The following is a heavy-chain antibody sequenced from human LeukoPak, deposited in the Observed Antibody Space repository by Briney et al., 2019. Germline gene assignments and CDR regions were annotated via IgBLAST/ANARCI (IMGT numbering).Heavy chain of an antibody. Sequence: GGSLRLSCTGSGFTFGDYAISWVRQAPGKGLEWVSGINWNGGSTGYADSVKGRFTISRDNAKNSLYLQMNSLRAEDTAVYYCAELGITMIGGVWGKGTTVTISS. J-gene: IGHJ6*04. CDR3: AELGITMIGGV. D-gene: IGHD3-10*02. V-gene: IGHV3-20*04. CDR2: INWNGGST. CDR1: GFTFGDYA.